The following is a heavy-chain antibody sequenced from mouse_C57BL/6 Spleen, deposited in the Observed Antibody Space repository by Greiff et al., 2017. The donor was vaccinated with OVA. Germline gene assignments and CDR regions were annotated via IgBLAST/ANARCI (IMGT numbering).Heavy chain of an antibody. CDR2: IDPSDSYT. V-gene: IGHV1-50*01. J-gene: IGHJ4*01. CDR1: GYTFTSYW. CDR3: ARLLYAMDY. Sequence: VQLQQPGAELVKPGASVKLSCKASGYTFTSYWMQWVKQRPGQGLEWIGEIDPSDSYTKYHQKFKGKATLTVDTSSSTAYMQLSSLTSEDSAVYYCARLLYAMDYWGQGTSVTVSS.